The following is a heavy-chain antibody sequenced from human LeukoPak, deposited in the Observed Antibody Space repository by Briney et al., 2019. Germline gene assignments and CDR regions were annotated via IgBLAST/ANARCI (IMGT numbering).Heavy chain of an antibody. Sequence: SETLSLTCTVSGGSISSYYWSWIRQPPGKGLEWIGYIYYSGSTNYNPSLKSRVTISVDTSKNQFSLKLSSVTAADTAVYYCARDRDYYDSSGYFDYWGQGTLVTVSS. CDR1: GGSISSYY. CDR2: IYYSGST. CDR3: ARDRDYYDSSGYFDY. J-gene: IGHJ4*02. V-gene: IGHV4-59*01. D-gene: IGHD3-22*01.